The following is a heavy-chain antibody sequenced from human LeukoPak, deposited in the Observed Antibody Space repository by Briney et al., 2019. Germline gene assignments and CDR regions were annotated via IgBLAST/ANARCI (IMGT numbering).Heavy chain of an antibody. D-gene: IGHD2-2*03. CDR2: IWYEGSNK. CDR1: GSTFNSYG. J-gene: IGHJ4*02. V-gene: IGHV3-33*06. Sequence: PRRSRRLSCAATGSTFNSYGMHWDREGLGKGLYWVAVIWYEGSNKYYADSVKGRFTISRDNSKNTLYLQINTLRAKDTAVYYCAKETAGGYCSSNPCRGVIDYWGQGTLVTVSS. CDR3: AKETAGGYCSSNPCRGVIDY.